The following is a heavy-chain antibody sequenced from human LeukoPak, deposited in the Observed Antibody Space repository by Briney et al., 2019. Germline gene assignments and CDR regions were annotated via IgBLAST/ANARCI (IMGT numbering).Heavy chain of an antibody. CDR1: GFTFSSYA. Sequence: PGGSLRLSCAASGFTFSSYAMHWVRQAPGKGLEWVAVISYDGSNKYYADSVKGRFTISRDNSKNTLYLQMNSLRAEDTAVYYCATDGSGSYRGYWGQGTLVTVSS. CDR3: ATDGSGSYRGY. CDR2: ISYDGSNK. D-gene: IGHD1-26*01. V-gene: IGHV3-30-3*01. J-gene: IGHJ4*02.